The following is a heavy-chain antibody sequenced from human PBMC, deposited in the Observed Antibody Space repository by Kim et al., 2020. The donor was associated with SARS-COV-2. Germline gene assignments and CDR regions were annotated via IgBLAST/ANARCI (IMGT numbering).Heavy chain of an antibody. CDR1: GGTFSSYA. CDR2: IIPIFGTA. J-gene: IGHJ4*02. Sequence: SVKVSCKASGGTFSSYAISWVRQAPGQGLEWMGGIIPIFGTANYAQKFQGRVTITADESTSTAYMELSSLRSEDTAVYYCARVGYKYYYDSSGYHLDYWGQGTLVTVSS. V-gene: IGHV1-69*13. CDR3: ARVGYKYYYDSSGYHLDY. D-gene: IGHD3-22*01.